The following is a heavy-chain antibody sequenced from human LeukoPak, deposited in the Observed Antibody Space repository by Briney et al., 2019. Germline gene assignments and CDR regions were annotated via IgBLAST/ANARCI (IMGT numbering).Heavy chain of an antibody. CDR2: INPNSGGT. J-gene: IGHJ4*02. Sequence: ASVKVSCKASGYTFIGYYIHWVRQAPGQGLEWMGWINPNSGGTNYAQRFQGRVTMTRDTSISTAYMELSGLRSDDTAVYHCARDASPFDYWGQGTLVTASS. CDR1: GYTFIGYY. V-gene: IGHV1-2*02. CDR3: ARDASPFDY.